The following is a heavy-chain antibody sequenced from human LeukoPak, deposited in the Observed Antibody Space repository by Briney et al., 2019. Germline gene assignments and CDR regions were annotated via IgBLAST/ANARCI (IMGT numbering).Heavy chain of an antibody. D-gene: IGHD3-16*02. CDR3: ARGRDYVWGSYRRTYYFDY. J-gene: IGHJ4*02. CDR2: INPSGGST. CDR1: GYTFTSYY. Sequence: ASVKVSCKASGYTFTSYYMHWVRQAPGQGLEWMGIINPSGGSTSYAQKFQGRVTMTRDTSTSTVYMELSSLRSEDTAVYYCARGRDYVWGSYRRTYYFDYWGRGTLVTVSS. V-gene: IGHV1-46*01.